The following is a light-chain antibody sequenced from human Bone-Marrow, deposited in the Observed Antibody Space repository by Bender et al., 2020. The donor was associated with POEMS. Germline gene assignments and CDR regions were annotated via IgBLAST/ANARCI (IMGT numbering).Light chain of an antibody. Sequence: QSVLTQPPSVSGAPGQRVTISCTGSSSNIGAGFDVNWYQQLPGTAPKVLIYYDDLLTPGVSDRFSASKSGTSASLAISALQSEDESLYYCSAWDDGLCGWVFGGGTNLTVL. V-gene: IGLV1-40*01. J-gene: IGLJ3*02. CDR1: SSNIGAGFD. CDR3: SAWDDGLCGWV. CDR2: YDD.